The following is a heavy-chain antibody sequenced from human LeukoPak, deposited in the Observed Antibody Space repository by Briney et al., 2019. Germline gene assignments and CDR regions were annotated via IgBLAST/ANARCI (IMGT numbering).Heavy chain of an antibody. CDR1: GGSISSGGYY. CDR2: IYYSGST. Sequence: SETLPLTCTVSGGSISSGGYYWSWIRQHPGKGLEWIGYIYYSGSTYYNPSLKSRVTISVDTSKNQFSLKLSSVTAADTAVYYCAGLYSSGWYEEGHWFDPWGQGTLVTVSS. J-gene: IGHJ5*02. D-gene: IGHD6-19*01. V-gene: IGHV4-31*03. CDR3: AGLYSSGWYEEGHWFDP.